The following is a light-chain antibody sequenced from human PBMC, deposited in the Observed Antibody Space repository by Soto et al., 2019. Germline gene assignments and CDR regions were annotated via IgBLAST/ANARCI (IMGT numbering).Light chain of an antibody. CDR1: QNVGSN. V-gene: IGKV3D-15*01. CDR3: QQHNNWPRT. J-gene: IGKJ1*01. CDR2: GVS. Sequence: EIVMTQSPVTLSVSPGEGATLSCRASQNVGSNLAWYQHKLGQAPRLLIYGVSTRASGIPARFSGSGSGTEFTLTISSLQSEDFAVYYCQQHNNWPRTFGQGTKVEIK.